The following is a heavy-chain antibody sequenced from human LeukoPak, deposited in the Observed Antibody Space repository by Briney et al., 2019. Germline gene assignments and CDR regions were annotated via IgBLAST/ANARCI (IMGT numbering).Heavy chain of an antibody. CDR1: GLSLSTSGVR. V-gene: IGHV2-5*01. CDR3: AHRLTRDRAGRVHYFDY. Sequence: SGPTLVNPTQTLTLTCTFSGLSLSTSGVRVGWIRQPPGKPLEWLALIYWNDDKRYSPSLKSRLTITKDTSKSPVVLTMTNMDPVDTATYYCAHRLTRDRAGRVHYFDYWGQGTLVTVFS. CDR2: IYWNDDK. J-gene: IGHJ4*02. D-gene: IGHD6-19*01.